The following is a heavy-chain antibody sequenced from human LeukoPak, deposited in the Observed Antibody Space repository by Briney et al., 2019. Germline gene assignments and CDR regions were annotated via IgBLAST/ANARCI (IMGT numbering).Heavy chain of an antibody. Sequence: SETMSLTCTVSGDFFNNGLYWGWIRQPPGKGLEWIGSIPDSGHTFYNPSLKSRVAISLDTSKKQFSLKLNSVTAADTAVYYCANLSIDYWGQGILVTVSS. D-gene: IGHD3-16*02. CDR1: GDFFNNGLY. CDR3: ANLSIDY. CDR2: IPDSGHT. V-gene: IGHV4-38-2*02. J-gene: IGHJ4*02.